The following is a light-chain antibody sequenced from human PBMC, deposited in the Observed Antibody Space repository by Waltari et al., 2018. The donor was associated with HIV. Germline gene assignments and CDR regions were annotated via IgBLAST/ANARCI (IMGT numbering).Light chain of an antibody. CDR3: QQLRNWLT. CDR2: DAS. J-gene: IGKJ4*01. CDR1: QSVGTY. Sequence: EIVLTQSPATLSLSPGERATLSCRASQSVGTYLAWYQQKPGQAPRLLIYDASKSATGIPARFSGSGSETDFTLTISSLEPEDFAVYYCQQLRNWLTFGGGTKVEIK. V-gene: IGKV3-11*01.